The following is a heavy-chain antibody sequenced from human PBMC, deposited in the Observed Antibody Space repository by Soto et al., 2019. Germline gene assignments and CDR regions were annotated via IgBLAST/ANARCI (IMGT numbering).Heavy chain of an antibody. V-gene: IGHV4-59*01. CDR3: ARDASVLGSIWFGLDP. CDR2: IYYSGST. CDR1: GGSIGSYY. Sequence: SETLSLTCTVPGGSIGSYYWSWIRQPPGKGLEWIGHIYYSGSTNYNPSLKSRVTISVDTSKNQFSLELSSVTAADTAVYYCARDASVLGSIWFGLDPWGQGTLVTSPQ. D-gene: IGHD3-10*01. J-gene: IGHJ5*02.